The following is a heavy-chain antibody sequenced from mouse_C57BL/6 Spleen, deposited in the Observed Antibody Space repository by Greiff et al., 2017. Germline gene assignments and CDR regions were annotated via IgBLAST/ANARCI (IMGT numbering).Heavy chain of an antibody. Sequence: EVKLKESGPGLVKPSQSLSLTCSVTGYSITSGYYWNWIRQFPGNKLEWMGYISYDGSNNYNPSLKNRISITRDTSKNQFFLKLNSVTTEDTATYYCAREGITTVVYFDYWGQGTTLTVAS. CDR3: AREGITTVVYFDY. V-gene: IGHV3-6*01. D-gene: IGHD1-1*01. CDR1: GYSITSGYY. J-gene: IGHJ2*01. CDR2: ISYDGSN.